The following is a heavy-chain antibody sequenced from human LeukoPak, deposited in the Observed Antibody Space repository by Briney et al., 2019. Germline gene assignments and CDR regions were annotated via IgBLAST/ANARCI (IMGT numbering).Heavy chain of an antibody. CDR3: ARPELRGFAPNY. CDR1: GFTYSSYS. V-gene: IGHV3-21*01. CDR2: ISSSSSYI. D-gene: IGHD4-23*01. J-gene: IGHJ4*02. Sequence: GGSLRLSCAASGFTYSSYSMNWVRQAPGKGLEWVSSISSSSSYIYYADSVKGRFTISRDNAKNSLYLQMNSLRAEDTAVYYCARPELRGFAPNYWGQGTLVTVSS.